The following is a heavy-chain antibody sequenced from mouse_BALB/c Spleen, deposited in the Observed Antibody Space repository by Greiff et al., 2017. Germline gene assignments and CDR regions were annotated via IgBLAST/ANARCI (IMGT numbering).Heavy chain of an antibody. CDR1: GYTFTDYE. CDR2: IDPETGGT. Sequence: QVQLQQSGAELVRPGASVTLSCKASGYTFTDYEMHWVKQTPVHGLEWIGAIDPETGGTAYNQKFKGKATLTADKSSSTAYMELRSLTSEDSAVYDSTRWGGFDYWGQGTTLTVSS. CDR3: TRWGGFDY. V-gene: IGHV1-15*01. J-gene: IGHJ2*01.